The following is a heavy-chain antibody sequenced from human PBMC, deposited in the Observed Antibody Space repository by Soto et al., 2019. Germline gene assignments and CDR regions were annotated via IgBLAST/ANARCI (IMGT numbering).Heavy chain of an antibody. CDR2: VKSNFDGGAT. Sequence: EVRLVESGGGLVKPGGSLRLSCAASGFTFSKAWMSWVRQAPGKGLEWVGRVKSNFDGGATDYAAPVKGRFTISRDDSPNTLYLQMNSLEIEDTAVYYCNTCSRGRPCYGPVAAWGKGAAVIVSS. V-gene: IGHV3-15*01. D-gene: IGHD2-15*01. CDR1: GFTFSKAW. CDR3: NTCSRGRPCYGPVAA. J-gene: IGHJ6*04.